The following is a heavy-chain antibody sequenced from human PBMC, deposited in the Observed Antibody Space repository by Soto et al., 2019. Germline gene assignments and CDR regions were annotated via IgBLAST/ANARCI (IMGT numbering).Heavy chain of an antibody. CDR3: AMEYCSSTSCYRDY. J-gene: IGHJ4*02. V-gene: IGHV1-69*02. CDR2: IIPILGIA. CDR1: GYTFTSYY. D-gene: IGHD2-2*02. Sequence: SVKVSCKASGYTFTSYYMHWVRQAPGQGFEWMGIIIPILGIANYAQKFQGRVTITADKSTSTAYMELSSLRSEDTAVYYCAMEYCSSTSCYRDYWGQGTLVTVSS.